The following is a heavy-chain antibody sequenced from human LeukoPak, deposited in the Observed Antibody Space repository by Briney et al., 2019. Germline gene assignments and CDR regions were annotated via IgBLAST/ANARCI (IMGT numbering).Heavy chain of an antibody. V-gene: IGHV4-39*01. J-gene: IGHJ4*02. D-gene: IGHD6-13*01. CDR1: GGSISSSSYY. CDR2: IYYSGST. CDR3: ARQVRRMAAPGEIDY. Sequence: KPSETLSLTCTVSGGSISSSSYYWGWIRQPPGKGLEWIGSIYYSGSTYYNPSLKSRITISVDTPKNQFSLKLSSVTAADTAVYYCARQVRRMAAPGEIDYWGQGTLVTVSS.